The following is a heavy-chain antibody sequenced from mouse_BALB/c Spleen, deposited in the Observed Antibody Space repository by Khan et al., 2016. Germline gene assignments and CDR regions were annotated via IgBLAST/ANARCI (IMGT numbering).Heavy chain of an antibody. Sequence: VQLVQSGPELKKPGETVKISCKASGYTFTNYGMNWVKQAPGKGLKWMGWINTYTGEPTYADDFKGRFAFSLETSASTAYLQINHLKYEDTATYFCASIYDGYYVGLYYAMDYWGQGTSVTVSS. J-gene: IGHJ4*01. V-gene: IGHV9-3-1*01. CDR3: ASIYDGYYVGLYYAMDY. D-gene: IGHD2-3*01. CDR1: GYTFTNYG. CDR2: INTYTGEP.